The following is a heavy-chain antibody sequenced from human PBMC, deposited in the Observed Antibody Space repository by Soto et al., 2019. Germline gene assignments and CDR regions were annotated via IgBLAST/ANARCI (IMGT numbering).Heavy chain of an antibody. Sequence: QVQLQQWGAGLLKPSETLSLTCAVYGGSFSGYYWSWIRQPPGKGLEWIGEINHSGSTNYNPSLKRRVTISVDPPKNQFSLKLSSVTAAHTAVYYCARPRLYYYGSGSYEYWFDPWGQGTLVTVSS. CDR1: GGSFSGYY. J-gene: IGHJ5*02. V-gene: IGHV4-34*01. D-gene: IGHD3-10*01. CDR2: INHSGST. CDR3: ARPRLYYYGSGSYEYWFDP.